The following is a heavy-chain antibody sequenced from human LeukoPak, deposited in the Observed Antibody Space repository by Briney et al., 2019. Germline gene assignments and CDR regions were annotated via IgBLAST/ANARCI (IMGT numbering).Heavy chain of an antibody. CDR1: GGSISSSSYY. D-gene: IGHD1-26*01. J-gene: IGHJ3*02. Sequence: SSETLSLTCTVSGGSISSSSYYWGWIRQPPGKGLEWIGSIYYSGSTYYNPSLKSRVTISVYTSKNQFSLKLSSVTAADTAVYYCARTISGSAEKDAFDIWGQGTMVTVSS. CDR3: ARTISGSAEKDAFDI. CDR2: IYYSGST. V-gene: IGHV4-39*01.